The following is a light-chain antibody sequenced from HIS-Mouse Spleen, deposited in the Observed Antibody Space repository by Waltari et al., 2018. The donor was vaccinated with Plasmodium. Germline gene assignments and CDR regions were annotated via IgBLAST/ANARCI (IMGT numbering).Light chain of an antibody. Sequence: SYVLTQPPSVSVAPGQTARITCGGNNIGSQSVHWYQQKPGQAPALVVYDDSDRPSGIPERFSGSNSGNTATLTISRVEAGDEADYYCQVWDSSSDHPVFGGGTKLTVL. CDR3: QVWDSSSDHPV. CDR1: NIGSQS. CDR2: DDS. V-gene: IGLV3-21*02. J-gene: IGLJ2*01.